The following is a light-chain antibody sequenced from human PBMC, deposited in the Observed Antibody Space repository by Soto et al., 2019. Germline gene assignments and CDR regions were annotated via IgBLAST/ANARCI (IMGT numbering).Light chain of an antibody. CDR2: AAS. Sequence: DIQMTQSPSSLSASVGDRVTITCRTSQTISTYLNWYQQKPGKAPKLLIYAASSLQSGVPSRFSGSGSGTDSTLTISSLQPEDFATYYCQQGHSNPITLGQGTRLEIK. J-gene: IGKJ5*01. V-gene: IGKV1-39*01. CDR1: QTISTY. CDR3: QQGHSNPIT.